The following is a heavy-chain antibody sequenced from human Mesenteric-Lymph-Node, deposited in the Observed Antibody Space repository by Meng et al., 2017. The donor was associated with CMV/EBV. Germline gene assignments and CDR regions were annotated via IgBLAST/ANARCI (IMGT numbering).Heavy chain of an antibody. D-gene: IGHD2/OR15-2a*01. Sequence: QVAPQESGPGRVNPSETLSPTCIVSGVSVTSGAYHWSWIRQSPGKGLEWIGYIYGTGITIYNPSLKSRVTILLETSKNQFSLKLNSVTTADTAVYYCAKSRSSTPGIVDDWGQGTLVTVSS. J-gene: IGHJ4*02. CDR1: GVSVTSGAYH. CDR2: IYGTGIT. V-gene: IGHV4-61*08. CDR3: AKSRSSTPGIVDD.